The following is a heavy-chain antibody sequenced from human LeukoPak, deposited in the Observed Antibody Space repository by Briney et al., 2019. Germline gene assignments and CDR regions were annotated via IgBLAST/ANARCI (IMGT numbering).Heavy chain of an antibody. V-gene: IGHV4-4*07. J-gene: IGHJ4*02. Sequence: ASETLSLTCTVSGGSISSYYWSWVRQPAGKGLEWIGRIYTSGSTNYNPSLKSRVTMSVDTSMNQFSLKLSSVTAADTAVYYCAREGSGSRPLDYWGQGTLVTVSS. CDR1: GGSISSYY. CDR3: AREGSGSRPLDY. CDR2: IYTSGST. D-gene: IGHD2-15*01.